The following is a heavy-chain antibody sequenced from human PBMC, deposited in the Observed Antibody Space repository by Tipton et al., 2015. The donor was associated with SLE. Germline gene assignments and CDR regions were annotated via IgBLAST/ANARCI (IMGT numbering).Heavy chain of an antibody. CDR1: GGSISSHY. CDR2: ISYSGST. Sequence: TLSLTCTVSGGSISSHYWSWIRQPPGTGLECIGYISYSGSTNYNPSLKSRVTISVDTSKNQFSLKLSSVTAADTAVYYCARGGGFDAFNIWGQGTMVPVSP. V-gene: IGHV4-59*11. CDR3: ARGGGFDAFNI. J-gene: IGHJ3*02.